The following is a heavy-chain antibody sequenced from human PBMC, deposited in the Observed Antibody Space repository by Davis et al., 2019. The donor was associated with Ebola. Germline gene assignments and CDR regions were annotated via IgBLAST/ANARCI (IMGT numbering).Heavy chain of an antibody. Sequence: GESLKISCAASGFTFSDHYMSWIRQAPGKGLEWVAKISASGSTTYHADSLKGRFTISRDNANNSLYVHMNNLKAEDTAVYYCARGLRWSPFGLDLWGQGTLVSVPS. J-gene: IGHJ4*02. CDR2: ISASGSTT. D-gene: IGHD2-21*01. CDR1: GFTFSDHY. CDR3: ARGLRWSPFGLDL. V-gene: IGHV3-11*04.